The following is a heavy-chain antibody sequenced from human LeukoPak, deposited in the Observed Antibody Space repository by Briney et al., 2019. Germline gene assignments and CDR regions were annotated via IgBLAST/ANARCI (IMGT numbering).Heavy chain of an antibody. Sequence: GASVKVSCKASGGTFSSYAISWVRQAPGQGLEWMGGIIPIFSTANYAQKFQGRVTITADESTSTAYMELSSLRSEDTAVYYCARTKPGSFRPLQPYYYGMDVWGQGTTVTVSS. V-gene: IGHV1-69*13. D-gene: IGHD1-1*01. CDR2: IIPIFSTA. CDR3: ARTKPGSFRPLQPYYYGMDV. CDR1: GGTFSSYA. J-gene: IGHJ6*02.